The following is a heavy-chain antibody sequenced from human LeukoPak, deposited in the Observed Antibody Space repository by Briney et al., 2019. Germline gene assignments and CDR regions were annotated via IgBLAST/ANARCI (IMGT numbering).Heavy chain of an antibody. V-gene: IGHV3-66*01. D-gene: IGHD2/OR15-2a*01. CDR3: ARLSSDL. Sequence: GGSLRLSCAASGFTFSSYAMSWVRQAPGKGLEWVSVIYSGGNTFYADSVKGRFTISRDNSKNTLYLQMTSLRAEDTAVYYCARLSSDLWGRGTLVTVSS. J-gene: IGHJ2*01. CDR2: IYSGGNT. CDR1: GFTFSSYA.